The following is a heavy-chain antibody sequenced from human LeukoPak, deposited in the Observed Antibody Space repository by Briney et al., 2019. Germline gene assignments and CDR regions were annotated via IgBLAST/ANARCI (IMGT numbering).Heavy chain of an antibody. J-gene: IGHJ4*02. CDR2: INHSGST. Sequence: PSETLSLTCAVYGGSFSGYYWSWIRQPPGKGLEWIGEINHSGSTNYNPSLKSRVTISVDTSKNQFSLKLSSVTAADTAVYYCARDTSGSYPDYWGQGTLVTVSS. V-gene: IGHV4-34*01. CDR3: ARDTSGSYPDY. D-gene: IGHD1-26*01. CDR1: GGSFSGYY.